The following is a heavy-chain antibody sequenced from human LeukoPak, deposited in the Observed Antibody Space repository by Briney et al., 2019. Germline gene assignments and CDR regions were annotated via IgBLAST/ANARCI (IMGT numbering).Heavy chain of an antibody. V-gene: IGHV3-7*01. D-gene: IGHD6-19*01. J-gene: IGHJ3*02. CDR1: GFTFSSYW. CDR3: ARESGSGWYGTAFDI. Sequence: PGGSLRLSCAASGFTFSSYWMSWVRQAPGKGLEWVANIKQDGSEKYYVDSVKGRFTISRDNAKNSLYLQMNSLRAEDTAVYYCARESGSGWYGTAFDIWGQGTMVTVSS. CDR2: IKQDGSEK.